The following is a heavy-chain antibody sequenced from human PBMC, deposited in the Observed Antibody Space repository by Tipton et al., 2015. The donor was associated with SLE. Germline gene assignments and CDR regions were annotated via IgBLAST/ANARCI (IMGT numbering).Heavy chain of an antibody. V-gene: IGHV4-31*03. D-gene: IGHD3-22*01. CDR2: VFSSGTT. J-gene: IGHJ4*02. CDR3: ARYFYDSSGVCLFDL. Sequence: TLSLTCTVSSGSVSSGAYYWSWIRQHPGKGLEWIGYVFSSGTTYYNPSLQGRLSMSLDTSKNQLSLQLSSATSADTAVYYCARYFYDSSGVCLFDLWGQGTLVTVSS. CDR1: SGSVSSGAYY.